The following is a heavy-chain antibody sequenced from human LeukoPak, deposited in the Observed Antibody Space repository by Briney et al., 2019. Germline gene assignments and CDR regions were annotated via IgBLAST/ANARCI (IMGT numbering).Heavy chain of an antibody. V-gene: IGHV3-23*01. Sequence: SGGSLRLSCAASGFTFSSYAMSWVRQARGKGLEWVSAISGSGGSTYYADSVKGRFTISRDNSKNTLYLQMNSLRAEDTAVYYCAPRIGFEGYWGQGTLVTVSS. CDR1: GFTFSSYA. CDR3: APRIGFEGY. D-gene: IGHD2/OR15-2a*01. CDR2: ISGSGGST. J-gene: IGHJ4*02.